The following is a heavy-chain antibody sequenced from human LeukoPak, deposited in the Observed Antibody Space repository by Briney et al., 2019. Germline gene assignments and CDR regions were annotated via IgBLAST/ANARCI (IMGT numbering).Heavy chain of an antibody. CDR3: ASARDFGWEGICN. CDR1: GGSISSYY. J-gene: IGHJ4*02. D-gene: IGHD6-19*01. Sequence: SETLSLTCTVSGGSISSYYWSWIRQPPGKGLEWIGSIHYSGSTNYNPSLKSRVTISVDTSKNQFSLKLRSVTAVDTAVYYCASARDFGWEGICNWGQGTLVTVSS. V-gene: IGHV4-59*08. CDR2: IHYSGST.